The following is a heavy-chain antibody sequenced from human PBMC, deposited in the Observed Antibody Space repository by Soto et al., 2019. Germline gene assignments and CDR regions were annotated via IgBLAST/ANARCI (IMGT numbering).Heavy chain of an antibody. V-gene: IGHV5-51*01. D-gene: IGHD2-2*01. Sequence: GESLKISCKGSGYIFTNSWIGWVRQMPGKGLEWMGIIYPGDSDTRYSPSFQGQVTISADKSITTAYLQWSSLTASDTAMYYCARLQAAMPAAAGMDVWGQGTGVTVSS. CDR3: ARLQAAMPAAAGMDV. J-gene: IGHJ6*02. CDR2: IYPGDSDT. CDR1: GYIFTNSW.